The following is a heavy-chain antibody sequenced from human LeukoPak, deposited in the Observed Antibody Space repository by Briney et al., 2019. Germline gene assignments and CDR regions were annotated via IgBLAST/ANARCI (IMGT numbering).Heavy chain of an antibody. J-gene: IGHJ3*02. D-gene: IGHD6-13*01. V-gene: IGHV5-51*01. Sequence: GESLKISCKGSGYSFTNYWIGWVRQMPGKGLEWMGIIYPGDSDTRYSPSFQGQVTISADKSISTAYLQWSSLKASDTAMYYCARLEYSSSRRAFDIWAKGQWSPSLQ. CDR2: IYPGDSDT. CDR3: ARLEYSSSRRAFDI. CDR1: GYSFTNYW.